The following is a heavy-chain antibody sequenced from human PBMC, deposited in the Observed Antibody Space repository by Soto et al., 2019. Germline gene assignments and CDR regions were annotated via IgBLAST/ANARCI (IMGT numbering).Heavy chain of an antibody. D-gene: IGHD5-18*01. Sequence: PGGSLRLFCAASGFTFSSYWMSWVRQAPGKGLEWVANIKQDGSEKYYVDSVKGRFTISRDNAKNSLYLQMNSLRAEDTAVYYCARDLYGELWLLAYYGMDVWGQGTTVTVSS. CDR3: ARDLYGELWLLAYYGMDV. J-gene: IGHJ6*02. V-gene: IGHV3-7*01. CDR2: IKQDGSEK. CDR1: GFTFSSYW.